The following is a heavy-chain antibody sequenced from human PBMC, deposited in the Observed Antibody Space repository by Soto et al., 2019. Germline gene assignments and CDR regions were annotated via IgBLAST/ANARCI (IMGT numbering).Heavy chain of an antibody. J-gene: IGHJ4*02. D-gene: IGHD2-2*01. CDR1: GGTFSIYA. CDR2: IIPMFGTA. Sequence: SVKVSCKASGGTFSIYAMNWVLQAPGQGLEWMGGIIPMFGTADYAQKFQARVTITADESTSTAYMELSSLRSEDTAVYYCARDSFSDQLSGYFDYWGQGTLVTVSS. CDR3: ARDSFSDQLSGYFDY. V-gene: IGHV1-69*13.